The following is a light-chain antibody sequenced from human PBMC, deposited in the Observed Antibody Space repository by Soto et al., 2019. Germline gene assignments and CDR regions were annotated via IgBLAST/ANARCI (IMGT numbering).Light chain of an antibody. J-gene: IGKJ4*01. Sequence: DIQMTQSPSSLSASVGDRVTITCQASQDITNYLNWYQQKPGKAPKLLIYDASHLETGVPSRFSGSGSGTYFTFTISSLQHDDFATYYCQQYDNLPLLTFGGGTRVEIK. V-gene: IGKV1-33*01. CDR2: DAS. CDR1: QDITNY. CDR3: QQYDNLPLLT.